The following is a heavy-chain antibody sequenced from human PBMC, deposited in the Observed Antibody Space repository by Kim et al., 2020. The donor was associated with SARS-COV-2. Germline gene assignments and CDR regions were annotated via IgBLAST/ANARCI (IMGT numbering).Heavy chain of an antibody. D-gene: IGHD3-10*01. J-gene: IGHJ4*02. Sequence: SETLSLTCAVYGGSFSGYYWSWIRQPPGKGLEWIGEINHSGSTNYNPSLKSRVTISVDTSKNQFSLKLSSVTAADTAVYYCARPYYYGSGIVGWGQGTLVPVS. CDR3: ARPYYYGSGIVG. CDR1: GGSFSGYY. V-gene: IGHV4-34*01. CDR2: INHSGST.